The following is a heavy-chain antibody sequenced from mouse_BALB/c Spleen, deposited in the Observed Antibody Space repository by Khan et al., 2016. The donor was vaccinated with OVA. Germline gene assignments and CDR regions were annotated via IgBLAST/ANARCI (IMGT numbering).Heavy chain of an antibody. Sequence: QIQLVQSGPELKKPGETVKISCKASGYTLTNYGMNWVKQAPGKGLKWMGWINTYTGEATYDEDFKGRFAFSLETSASTAYLQINNLKNEDTATYFCSRSYGNYWFAYWGQGTLVTVSA. CDR3: SRSYGNYWFAY. J-gene: IGHJ3*01. CDR1: GYTLTNYG. CDR2: INTYTGEA. D-gene: IGHD2-10*02. V-gene: IGHV9-3-1*01.